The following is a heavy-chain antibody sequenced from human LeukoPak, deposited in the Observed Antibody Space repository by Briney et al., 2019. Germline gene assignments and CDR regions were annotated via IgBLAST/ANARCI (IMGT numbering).Heavy chain of an antibody. CDR2: INHSGST. Sequence: SETLSLTCAVYGGSFSGYYWSWIRQPPGKGLEWIGEINHSGSTNYNPSLKSRVTISVDTSKNQFSLKLSSVTAADTAVYYCARENYYDSSGYLDYWGQGTLVTVSS. CDR3: ARENYYDSSGYLDY. D-gene: IGHD3-22*01. V-gene: IGHV4-34*01. CDR1: GGSFSGYY. J-gene: IGHJ4*02.